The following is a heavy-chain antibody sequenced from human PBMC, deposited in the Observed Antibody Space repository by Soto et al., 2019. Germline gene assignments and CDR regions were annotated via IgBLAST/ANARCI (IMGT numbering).Heavy chain of an antibody. D-gene: IGHD1-1*01. J-gene: IGHJ6*02. Sequence: GGSLRLSCAASGFAFSSYAMNWVRQAPGKGLEWVSGISASGDSAYYADSVKGRFTISRDNSKNTLYLQMNSLRAEDTAVYYCAKGTTGPTSYYGMDIWGQGTTVTVSS. V-gene: IGHV3-23*01. CDR1: GFAFSSYA. CDR2: ISASGDSA. CDR3: AKGTTGPTSYYGMDI.